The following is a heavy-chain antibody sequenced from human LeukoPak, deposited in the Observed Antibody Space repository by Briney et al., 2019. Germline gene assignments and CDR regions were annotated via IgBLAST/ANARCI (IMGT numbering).Heavy chain of an antibody. CDR3: ATDVRGLVPYYFDF. V-gene: IGHV4-59*01. J-gene: IGHJ4*02. CDR2: IYYSGST. D-gene: IGHD3-10*02. Sequence: KPSETLSLTCAVSGGSISSYYWNWIRQPPRKGLEWIGYIYYSGSTNYNPSLKSRVTISIDTSKNQLSLQLRSVTAADTAVYYCATDVRGLVPYYFDFWGQGTLVTVSS. CDR1: GGSISSYY.